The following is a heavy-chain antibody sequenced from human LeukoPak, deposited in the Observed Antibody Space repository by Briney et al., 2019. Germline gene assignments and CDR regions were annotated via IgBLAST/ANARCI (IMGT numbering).Heavy chain of an antibody. CDR1: GGSISSGGYY. Sequence: SQTLSLTCTVSGGSISSGGYYWSWIRQHPGKGLEWIGYIYYSGSTYYNPSLKSRVTISVDTSKNQFSLKLSSVTAADTAVYYCARGRSWSSSSFWFDPWGQGTLVTVSS. CDR2: IYYSGST. D-gene: IGHD6-6*01. CDR3: ARGRSWSSSSFWFDP. J-gene: IGHJ5*02. V-gene: IGHV4-31*03.